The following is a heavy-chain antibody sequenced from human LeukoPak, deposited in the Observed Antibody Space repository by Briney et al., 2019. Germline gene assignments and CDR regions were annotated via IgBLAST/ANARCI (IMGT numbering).Heavy chain of an antibody. V-gene: IGHV1-69*13. D-gene: IGHD3-10*01. CDR1: GYTFTSYY. Sequence: SVKVSCKASGYTFTSYYMHWVRQAPGQGLEWMGGIIPIFGTANYAQKFQGRVTITADESTSTAYMELSSLRSEDTAVYYCARDVTMVRGARYRPYKWFDPWGQGTLVTVSS. CDR2: IIPIFGTA. CDR3: ARDVTMVRGARYRPYKWFDP. J-gene: IGHJ5*02.